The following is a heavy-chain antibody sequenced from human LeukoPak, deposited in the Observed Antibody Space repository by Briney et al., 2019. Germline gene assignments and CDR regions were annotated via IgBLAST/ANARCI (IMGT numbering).Heavy chain of an antibody. J-gene: IGHJ3*02. D-gene: IGHD1-26*01. CDR2: NSGYSGNT. CDR3: ARVFWGLWDVDI. Sequence: ASEKVSHKASGYTFTNYGLLWVRQPPAQGLEWMGWNSGYSGNTNYAQKLQSRVIMTTDTSKNPVDLELTSVSSDDTAMYYCARVFWGLWDVDIWGQGKMVTVSS. V-gene: IGHV1-18*01. CDR1: GYTFTNYG.